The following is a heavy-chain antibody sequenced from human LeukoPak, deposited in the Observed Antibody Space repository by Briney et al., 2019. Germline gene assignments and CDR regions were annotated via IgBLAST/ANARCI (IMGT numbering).Heavy chain of an antibody. CDR2: IYYSGST. V-gene: IGHV4-31*03. D-gene: IGHD3-10*01. CDR1: GGSISSGGYY. CDR3: ARVLIRGVIPGGLDY. Sequence: SETLSLTCTVSGGSISSGGYYWSWIRQHPGKGLEWIGYIYYSGSTYYNPSLKSRVTISVDTSKNQFSLKLSSVTAADTAVYYCARVLIRGVIPGGLDYWGQGTLVTVSS. J-gene: IGHJ4*02.